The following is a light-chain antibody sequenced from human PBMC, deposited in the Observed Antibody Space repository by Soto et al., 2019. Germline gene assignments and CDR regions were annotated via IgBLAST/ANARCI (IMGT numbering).Light chain of an antibody. Sequence: QSVLTQPASVSGSPGQSITISCTGTSSDVGGYNSVSWYQQHPGKAPKLMIYDVSNRPSGVSNRFSSSKSGNTASLTISGLQAEDEADYYCSSYSSSSTRVFGGGTKLTVL. CDR3: SSYSSSSTRV. CDR2: DVS. CDR1: SSDVGGYNS. V-gene: IGLV2-14*01. J-gene: IGLJ3*02.